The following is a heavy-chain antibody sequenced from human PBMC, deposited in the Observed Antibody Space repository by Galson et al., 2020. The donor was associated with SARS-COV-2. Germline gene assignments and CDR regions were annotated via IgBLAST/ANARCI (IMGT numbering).Heavy chain of an antibody. CDR1: GDSVSSNSAS. Sequence: SQTLSLTCAISGDSVSSNSASWNSIRQSPSRGLEWLGMTYYRSQWSTHYAVSVKSRTTINPDTSKNQFSLQLNSVTPEDTAIYYCAGRVAGAGCVHMWGQGTMVIVSS. J-gene: IGHJ3*02. CDR2: TYYRSQWST. CDR3: AGRVAGAGCVHM. D-gene: IGHD6-13*01. V-gene: IGHV6-1*01.